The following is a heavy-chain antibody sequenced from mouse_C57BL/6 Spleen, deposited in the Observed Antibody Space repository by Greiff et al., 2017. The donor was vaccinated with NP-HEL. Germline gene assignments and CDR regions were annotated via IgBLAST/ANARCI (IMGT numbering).Heavy chain of an antibody. CDR1: GYSFTGYY. CDR3: ARKKYYGSSPWYFDV. D-gene: IGHD1-1*01. CDR2: INPSTGGT. J-gene: IGHJ1*03. Sequence: EVQLQQSGPELVKPGASVKISCKASGYSFTGYYMNWVKQSPEKSLEWIGEINPSTGGTTYNQKFKAKVTLTVDKSSSTAYMQLKSLTSEDAAVYYCARKKYYGSSPWYFDVWGTGTTVTVSS. V-gene: IGHV1-42*01.